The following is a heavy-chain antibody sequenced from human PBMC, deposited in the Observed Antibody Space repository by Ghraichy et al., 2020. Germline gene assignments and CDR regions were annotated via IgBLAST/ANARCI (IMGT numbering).Heavy chain of an antibody. J-gene: IGHJ3*02. CDR1: GFTFSSYW. D-gene: IGHD1-26*01. CDR3: ARTNSERKYGDSLDM. CDR2: IKEDGSEK. Sequence: GGSLRLSCAASGFTFSSYWLNWVRQAPGKGLEWVAYIKEDGSEKYYVDSVKGRFTISRDNAKMSLYLQMNNVRAEDTAVYYCARTNSERKYGDSLDMWGQGTTVTVSS. V-gene: IGHV3-7*03.